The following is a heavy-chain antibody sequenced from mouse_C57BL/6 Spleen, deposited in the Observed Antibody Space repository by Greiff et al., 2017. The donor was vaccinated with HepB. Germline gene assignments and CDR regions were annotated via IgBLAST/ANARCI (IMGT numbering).Heavy chain of an antibody. J-gene: IGHJ2*01. Sequence: LVESGAELARPGASVKMSCKASGYTFTSYTMHWVKQRPGQGLEWIGYINPSSGYTKYNQKFKDKATLTADKSSSTAYMQLSSLTSEDSAVYYCAREDTTVVAADYWGQGTTLTVSS. D-gene: IGHD1-1*01. CDR1: GYTFTSYT. CDR2: INPSSGYT. V-gene: IGHV1-4*01. CDR3: AREDTTVVAADY.